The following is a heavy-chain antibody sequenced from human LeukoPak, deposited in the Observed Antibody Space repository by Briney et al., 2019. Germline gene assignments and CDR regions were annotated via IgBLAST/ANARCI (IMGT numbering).Heavy chain of an antibody. CDR3: ASGLGIRDAFDI. D-gene: IGHD1-14*01. CDR1: GGTFSSYA. J-gene: IGHJ3*02. Sequence: GASVKVSCKASGGTFSSYAISWVRQAPGQGLEWMGRIIPILGIANYAQKFQGRVTITADKSTSTAYMELSSVRSEDTAVDNCASGLGIRDAFDIWGQGTMVTVSS. CDR2: IIPILGIA. V-gene: IGHV1-69*04.